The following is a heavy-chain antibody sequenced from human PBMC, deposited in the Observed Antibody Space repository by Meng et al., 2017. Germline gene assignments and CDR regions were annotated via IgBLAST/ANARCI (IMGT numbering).Heavy chain of an antibody. D-gene: IGHD3-10*02. V-gene: IGHV4-31*02. Sequence: SCTVSGGSISSGGYYWSWIRQHPGKGLEWIGYIYYSGSTYYNPSLKSRVTISVDTSKNQFSLKLSSVTAADTAVYYCARYYVARVDYWGQGTLVTVSS. CDR1: GGSISSGGYY. CDR3: ARYYVARVDY. CDR2: IYYSGST. J-gene: IGHJ4*02.